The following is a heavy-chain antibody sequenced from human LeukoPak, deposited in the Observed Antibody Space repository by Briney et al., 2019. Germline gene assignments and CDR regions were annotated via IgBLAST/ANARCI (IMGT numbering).Heavy chain of an antibody. CDR2: IYHSGST. D-gene: IGHD2-15*01. Sequence: PSETLSLACTVSGYSISSGYYWGWIRQPPGKGLEWIGSIYHSGSTYYNPSLKSRVTISVDTSKNQFSLKLSSVTAADTAVYYCARSDGWSWAQGTMVTVSS. CDR1: GYSISSGYY. CDR3: ARSDGWS. J-gene: IGHJ3*01. V-gene: IGHV4-38-2*02.